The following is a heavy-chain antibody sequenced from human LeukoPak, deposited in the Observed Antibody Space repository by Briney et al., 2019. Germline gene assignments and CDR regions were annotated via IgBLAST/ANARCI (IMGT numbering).Heavy chain of an antibody. CDR2: ISSSSSYI. CDR3: AKEHPLDYDAFDI. D-gene: IGHD1-1*01. J-gene: IGHJ3*02. V-gene: IGHV3-21*01. CDR1: GFTFSSYS. Sequence: PGGSLSFSCAASGFTFSSYSMNWVRQAPGKGLEWVSSISSSSSYIYYADSVKGRFTISRDNSKNTLYLQMNSLRAEDTAVYYCAKEHPLDYDAFDIWGQGTMVTVSS.